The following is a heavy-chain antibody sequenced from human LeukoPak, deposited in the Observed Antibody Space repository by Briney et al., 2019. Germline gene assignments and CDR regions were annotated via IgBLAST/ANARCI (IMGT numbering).Heavy chain of an antibody. CDR2: ISYDGSNK. CDR1: GFTFSSYG. V-gene: IGHV3-30*18. D-gene: IGHD4-17*01. Sequence: PGGSLRLSCAASGFTFSSYGMHWVRQAPGKGLEWVAVISYDGSNKYYADSVKYRFTISRDNSKNTLYLQMNSLRAEDTAVYYCAKDLSSRRNYGDYVVDYWGQGTLVTVSS. J-gene: IGHJ4*02. CDR3: AKDLSSRRNYGDYVVDY.